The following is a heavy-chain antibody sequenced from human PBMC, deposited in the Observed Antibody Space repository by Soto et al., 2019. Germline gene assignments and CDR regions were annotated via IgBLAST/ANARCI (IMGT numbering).Heavy chain of an antibody. D-gene: IGHD4-17*01. V-gene: IGHV1-69*01. CDR1: GGTFSSYT. CDR2: ITPLFGTT. J-gene: IGHJ5*02. CDR3: ARGPDYGDHGGWLYP. Sequence: QVHLVQSGAEVKNPGSSVKVSCKPSGGTFSSYTINWVRQAPGQGLEWVGGITPLFGTTNYAQKFQGRVTITADLSTSTAYMELVSLRSEDTAVYYCARGPDYGDHGGWLYPWGQGTLVTVSS.